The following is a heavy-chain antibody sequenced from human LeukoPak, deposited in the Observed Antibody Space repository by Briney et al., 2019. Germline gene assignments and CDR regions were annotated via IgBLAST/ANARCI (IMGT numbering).Heavy chain of an antibody. J-gene: IGHJ4*02. CDR3: ARGLRLGELSSPVDY. D-gene: IGHD3-16*02. Sequence: GESLKISCKGSGYTFSSYWIGWVRQMPGKGLEWMGIIYPGDSDTRYSPSFQGQVTISADKSISTAYLQWSSLKAPDTAMYYCARGLRLGELSSPVDYWGQGTLVTVSS. V-gene: IGHV5-51*01. CDR2: IYPGDSDT. CDR1: GYTFSSYW.